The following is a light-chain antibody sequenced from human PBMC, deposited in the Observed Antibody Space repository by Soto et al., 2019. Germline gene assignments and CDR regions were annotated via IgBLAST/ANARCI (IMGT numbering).Light chain of an antibody. CDR3: QQYNGDSRG. Sequence: DIQMTQSPSTLSASAGDRVTITCRASQNINIWLAWYQQKPGKAPKLLIYNAAYLESGVPSRFSGSGSGTEFTLTISSLQPDDFAIYYCQQYNGDSRGFGQGTKVELK. CDR2: NAA. V-gene: IGKV1-5*01. CDR1: QNINIW. J-gene: IGKJ1*01.